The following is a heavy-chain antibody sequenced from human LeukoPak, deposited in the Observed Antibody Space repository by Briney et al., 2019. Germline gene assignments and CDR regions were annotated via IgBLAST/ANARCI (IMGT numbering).Heavy chain of an antibody. V-gene: IGHV4-34*01. CDR3: ARGLGSSSGGHHLNY. J-gene: IGHJ4*02. D-gene: IGHD6-25*01. Sequence: SETLSLTCTVSGGSISSYYWSWIRQPPGKGLEWIGEINHSGSTNYNPSLKSRVTISVDTSKNQFSLKLSSVTAADTAVYYCARGLGSSSGGHHLNYWGQGTLVTVSS. CDR1: GGSISSYY. CDR2: INHSGST.